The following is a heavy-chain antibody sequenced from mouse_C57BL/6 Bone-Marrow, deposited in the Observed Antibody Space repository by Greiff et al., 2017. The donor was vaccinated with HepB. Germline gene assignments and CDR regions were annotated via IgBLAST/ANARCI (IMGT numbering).Heavy chain of an antibody. CDR2: IDPSDSYT. V-gene: IGHV1-50*01. J-gene: IGHJ2*01. CDR1: GYTFTSYW. D-gene: IGHD1-1*01. Sequence: VQLQQSGAELVKPGASVKLSCKASGYTFTSYWMQWVKQRPGQGLEWIGEIDPSDSYTNYNQKFKGKATLTVDTSSSTAYMQLSSLTSEDSAVYYCARGDYYGRIDYWGQGTTLTVSS. CDR3: ARGDYYGRIDY.